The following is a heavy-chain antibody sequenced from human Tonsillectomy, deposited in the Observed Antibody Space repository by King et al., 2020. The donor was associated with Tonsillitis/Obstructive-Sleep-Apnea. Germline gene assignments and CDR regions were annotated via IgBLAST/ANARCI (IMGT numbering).Heavy chain of an antibody. J-gene: IGHJ6*03. V-gene: IGHV1-69*01. Sequence: QLVQSGADVKKPGSSVKVSCKASGGTFTNSAISWVRQAPGQGLEWMGGIFPIFGTANYAQKFQDRVTITADASTSTAYMELSGLRSEDTAVYYCARGPLVRPNYYYYYMDVWGKGTAVTVSS. D-gene: IGHD2-21*01. CDR2: IFPIFGTA. CDR1: GGTFTNSA. CDR3: ARGPLVRPNYYYYYMDV.